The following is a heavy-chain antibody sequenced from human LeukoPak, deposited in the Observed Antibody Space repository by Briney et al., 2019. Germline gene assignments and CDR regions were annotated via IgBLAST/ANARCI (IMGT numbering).Heavy chain of an antibody. D-gene: IGHD4-17*01. CDR3: ARQGTYGDYGLGYFDL. CDR2: INHSGST. J-gene: IGHJ2*01. CDR1: SGSFSGYY. V-gene: IGHV4-34*01. Sequence: SETLSLTCAAYSGSFSGYYWSWIRQPPGKGLEWIGEINHSGSTDYNPSLKSRVTISVDTSKNQFSLKLSSVTAADTAVYYCARQGTYGDYGLGYFDLWGRGTLVTVSS.